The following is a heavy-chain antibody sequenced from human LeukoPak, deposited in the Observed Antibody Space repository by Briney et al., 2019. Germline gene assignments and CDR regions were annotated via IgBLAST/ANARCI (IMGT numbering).Heavy chain of an antibody. D-gene: IGHD3-10*01. J-gene: IGHJ4*02. Sequence: SETLSLTCTVSGGSVSSSSYYWGWIRQPPGKGLEWIGSIYYSGSTYYNPSLKSRVTISVDTSKNQFSLKLSSVTAADTAVYYCATMVRGVCEYWGQGTLVTVSS. V-gene: IGHV4-39*01. CDR2: IYYSGST. CDR3: ATMVRGVCEY. CDR1: GGSVSSSSYY.